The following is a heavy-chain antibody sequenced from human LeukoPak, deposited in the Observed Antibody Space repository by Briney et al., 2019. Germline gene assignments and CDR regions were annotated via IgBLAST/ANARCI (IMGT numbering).Heavy chain of an antibody. CDR2: ISAYNGNT. V-gene: IGHV1-18*01. Sequence: ASVKVSCKASGYTFTSYGISWVRQAPGQGLEWMGWISAYNGNTNYAQKLQGRVTMTTDTSTSTAYMELRSLRSDGTAVYYCARVRAVAGYYYYGMDVWGQGTTVTVSS. D-gene: IGHD6-19*01. J-gene: IGHJ6*02. CDR3: ARVRAVAGYYYYGMDV. CDR1: GYTFTSYG.